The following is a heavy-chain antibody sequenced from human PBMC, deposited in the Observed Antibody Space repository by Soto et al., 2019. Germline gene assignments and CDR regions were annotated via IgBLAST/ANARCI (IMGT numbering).Heavy chain of an antibody. D-gene: IGHD2-2*01. CDR3: AREIPIYCSSTSCYDFDVFDF. V-gene: IGHV1-8*01. J-gene: IGHJ3*01. CDR1: GYTFTSYD. CDR2: MNPNSGNT. Sequence: ASVKVSCKASGYTFTSYDINWVRQATGQGLEWMGWMNPNSGNTGYAQKFQGRVTMTRNTSISTAYMELSSLRSEDTAVYYCAREIPIYCSSTSCYDFDVFDFGGQGTMVTVSS.